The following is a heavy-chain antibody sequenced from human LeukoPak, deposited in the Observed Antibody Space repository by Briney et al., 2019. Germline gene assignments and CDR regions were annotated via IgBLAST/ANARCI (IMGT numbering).Heavy chain of an antibody. J-gene: IGHJ4*02. CDR2: IKQDGSEK. Sequence: GGSRRLSCAASGFTFSSYWMSWVRQAPGKGLEWVANIKQDGSEKYYVDSVKGRFTISRDNAKNSLYLQMNSLRAEDTAVYYCARWYYDFWSGYPKGYFDYWGQGTLVTVSS. V-gene: IGHV3-7*01. CDR3: ARWYYDFWSGYPKGYFDY. CDR1: GFTFSSYW. D-gene: IGHD3-3*01.